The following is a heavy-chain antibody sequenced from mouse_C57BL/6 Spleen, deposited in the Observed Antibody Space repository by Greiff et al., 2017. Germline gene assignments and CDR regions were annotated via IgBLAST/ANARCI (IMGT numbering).Heavy chain of an antibody. J-gene: IGHJ2*01. V-gene: IGHV1-82*01. Sequence: VQLKESGPELVKPGASVKISCKASGYAFSSSWMNWVKQRPGKGLEWIGRIYPGDGDTNYNGKFKGKATLTADKSSSTAYMQLSSLTSEDSAVYFCARSGVTTGYYFDYWGQGTTLTVSS. D-gene: IGHD2-2*01. CDR2: IYPGDGDT. CDR1: GYAFSSSW. CDR3: ARSGVTTGYYFDY.